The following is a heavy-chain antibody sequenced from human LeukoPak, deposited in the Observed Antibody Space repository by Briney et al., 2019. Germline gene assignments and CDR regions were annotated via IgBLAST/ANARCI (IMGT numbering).Heavy chain of an antibody. J-gene: IGHJ4*02. CDR1: GYTFTNYG. CDR2: ISANNGET. D-gene: IGHD3-22*01. CDR3: ARAYTYYYDSSGYYYSRGYDY. Sequence: ASVKVSCKASGYTFTNYGISWVRQAPGQGLEWMSWISANNGETRYAQNFQGRVTMTTDTSTTTAYMELRSLRSDDTAVYYCARAYTYYYDSSGYYYSRGYDYWGQGTLVTVSS. V-gene: IGHV1-18*04.